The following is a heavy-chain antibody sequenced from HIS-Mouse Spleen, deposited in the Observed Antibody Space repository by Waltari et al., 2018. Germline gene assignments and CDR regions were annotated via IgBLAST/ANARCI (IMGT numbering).Heavy chain of an antibody. CDR1: GGSFSGYY. Sequence: QVQLQQLGAGLLKPSETLSLTCAVYGGSFSGYYWSWIRQPPGKGLAWIGEINHSGSTNYNPSLKSRVTISVDTSKNQFSLKLSSVTAADTAVYYCARVRTGDPSYWYFDLWGRGTLVTVSS. D-gene: IGHD7-27*01. CDR3: ARVRTGDPSYWYFDL. V-gene: IGHV4-34*01. J-gene: IGHJ2*01. CDR2: INHSGST.